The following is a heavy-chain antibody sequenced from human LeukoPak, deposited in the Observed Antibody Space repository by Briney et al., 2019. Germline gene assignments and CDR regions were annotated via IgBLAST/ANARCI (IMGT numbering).Heavy chain of an antibody. D-gene: IGHD1-14*01. CDR1: GLTMEPFA. Sequence: GGSLRLSCAASGLTMEPFAMHWVRQAPGKGLEWVSNINKDGSRTYYADSVKGRFTISRDNSKNSLYLQMNSLRTEDSALYYCATWAFYHNLDVWGRGTTVTVSS. CDR3: ATWAFYHNLDV. V-gene: IGHV3-43*02. J-gene: IGHJ6*02. CDR2: INKDGSRT.